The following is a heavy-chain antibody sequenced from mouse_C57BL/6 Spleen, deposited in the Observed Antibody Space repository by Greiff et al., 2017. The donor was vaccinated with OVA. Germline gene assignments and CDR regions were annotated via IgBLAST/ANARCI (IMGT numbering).Heavy chain of an antibody. CDR1: GYTFTSYW. J-gene: IGHJ2*01. V-gene: IGHV1-50*01. CDR2: IDPSDSYT. CDR3: ARWRVDYFDY. Sequence: QVHVKQPGAELVKPGASVKLSCKASGYTFTSYWMQWVKQRPGQGLEWIGEIDPSDSYTNYNQKFKGKATLTVDTSSSTAYMQLSSQTSEDSAVYYCARWRVDYFDYWGQGTTLTVSS.